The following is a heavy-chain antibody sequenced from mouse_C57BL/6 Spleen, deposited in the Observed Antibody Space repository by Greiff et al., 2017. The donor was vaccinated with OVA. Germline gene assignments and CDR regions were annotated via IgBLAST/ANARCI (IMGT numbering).Heavy chain of an antibody. CDR2: INPNYGTT. D-gene: IGHD1-1*01. V-gene: IGHV1-39*01. CDR3: ASSFTTVVSNWYFDV. CDR1: GYSFTDYN. Sequence: EVKLMESGPELVKPGASVKISCKASGYSFTDYNMNWVKQSNGKSLEWIGVINPNYGTTSYNQKFKGKATLTVDQSSSTAYMQLNSLTSEDSAVYYCASSFTTVVSNWYFDVWGTGTTVTVSS. J-gene: IGHJ1*03.